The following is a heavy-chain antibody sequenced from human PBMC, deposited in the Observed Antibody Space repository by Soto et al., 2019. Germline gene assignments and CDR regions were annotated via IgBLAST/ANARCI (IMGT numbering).Heavy chain of an antibody. CDR1: GFTFSSYA. V-gene: IGHV3-30-3*01. J-gene: IGHJ4*02. Sequence: GGSLRLSCAASGFTFSSYAMHWVRQAPGKGLEWVAVISYDGSNKYYADSVKGRFTISRDNSKNTLYLQMNSLRAEDTAVYYCAREAGDLNYFDYWGQGTLVTVSS. CDR3: AREAGDLNYFDY. CDR2: ISYDGSNK. D-gene: IGHD7-27*01.